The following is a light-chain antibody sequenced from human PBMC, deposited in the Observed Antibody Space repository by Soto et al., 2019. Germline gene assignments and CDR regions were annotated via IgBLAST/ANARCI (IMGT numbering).Light chain of an antibody. V-gene: IGKV3-20*01. CDR1: QSFSSSY. CDR3: QHYGSALFT. J-gene: IGKJ3*01. Sequence: EIVLTQSPGTLSLSPGERATLSCRASQSFSSSYLAWYQQKPGQAPRLLIYGASSRATGIPDRFSGSGSGTDFTLTISSLEPADFAVYYCQHYGSALFTFGPGPKVDVK. CDR2: GAS.